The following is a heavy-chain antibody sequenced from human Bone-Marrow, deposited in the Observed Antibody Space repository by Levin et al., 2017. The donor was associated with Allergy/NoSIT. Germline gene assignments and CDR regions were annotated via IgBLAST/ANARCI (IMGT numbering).Heavy chain of an antibody. CDR2: ISVYNGKT. J-gene: IGHJ4*02. Sequence: VASVKVSCKASGYIFASYGITWVRQAPGQGLEWVGWISVYNGKTNYAQKVQGRVTMTTDTSTSTAYMELRSLRSDDTAVYYCARYNPVTGSDYWGQGTLVTVSS. CDR1: GYIFASYG. V-gene: IGHV1-18*01. CDR3: ARYNPVTGSDY. D-gene: IGHD2-21*02.